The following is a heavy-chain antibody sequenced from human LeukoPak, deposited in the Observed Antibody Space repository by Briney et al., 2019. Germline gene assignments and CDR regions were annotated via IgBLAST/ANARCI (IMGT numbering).Heavy chain of an antibody. V-gene: IGHV4-39*07. D-gene: IGHD6-13*01. CDR1: GGSISSSSYY. Sequence: SETLSLTCTVSGGSISSSSYYWGWIRQPPGKGLEWIGSSYYSGSTYYNPSLKSRVTISVDTSKNQFSLKLSSVTAADTAVYYCARDNGGSAELVQEGNGMDVWGQGTTVTVSS. J-gene: IGHJ6*02. CDR3: ARDNGGSAELVQEGNGMDV. CDR2: SYYSGST.